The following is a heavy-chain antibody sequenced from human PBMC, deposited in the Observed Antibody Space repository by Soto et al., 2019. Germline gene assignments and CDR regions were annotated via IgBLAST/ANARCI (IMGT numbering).Heavy chain of an antibody. CDR2: IYYSGST. V-gene: IGHV4-59*01. CDR1: GGSISSYY. D-gene: IGHD3-10*01. Sequence: SETLSLTCTVSGGSISSYYWSWIRQTPGKGLEWIGYIYYSGSTNYNPSLKSRVTISVDTSKNQFSLRLSSVTAADTAVYYCARDLGYGYYYYGMDVWGQGTTVTVSS. J-gene: IGHJ6*02. CDR3: ARDLGYGYYYYGMDV.